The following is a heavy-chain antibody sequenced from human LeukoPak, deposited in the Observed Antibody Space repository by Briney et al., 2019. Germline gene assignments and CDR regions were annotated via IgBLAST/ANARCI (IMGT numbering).Heavy chain of an antibody. CDR1: GGSFSGYY. V-gene: IGHV4-34*01. Sequence: PSETLSLTCAVYGGSFSGYYWSWIRQPPGKGLEWIGEINHSGSTNYNPSLKSRVTISVDTSKNQFSLKLSSVTAADTAVYSCARGWSGSGSYRNWFDPWGQGTLVTVSS. D-gene: IGHD3-10*01. J-gene: IGHJ5*02. CDR2: INHSGST. CDR3: ARGWSGSGSYRNWFDP.